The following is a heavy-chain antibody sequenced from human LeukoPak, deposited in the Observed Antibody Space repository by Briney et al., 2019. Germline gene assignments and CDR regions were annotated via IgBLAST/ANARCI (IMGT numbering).Heavy chain of an antibody. CDR2: IYYSGST. Sequence: SETLSLTCTVSGGSISSGDYYWSWIRQPPGKGLEWIGYIYYSGSTYYNPSLKSRVTISVDTSKNQFSLRLSSVTAADTAVYYCARDYGDFHNWFDPWGQGTLVTVSS. V-gene: IGHV4-30-4*01. D-gene: IGHD4-17*01. CDR1: GGSISSGDYY. J-gene: IGHJ5*02. CDR3: ARDYGDFHNWFDP.